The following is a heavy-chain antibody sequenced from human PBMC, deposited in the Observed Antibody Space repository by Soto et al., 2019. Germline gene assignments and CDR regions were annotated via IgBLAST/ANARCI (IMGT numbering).Heavy chain of an antibody. CDR2: ISSSSSYI. D-gene: IGHD6-13*01. J-gene: IGHJ4*02. V-gene: IGHV3-21*01. CDR1: GFTFSSYS. Sequence: EVQLVEPGGGLVKPGGSLRLSCAASGFTFSSYSMNWVRQAPGKGLEWVSSISSSSSYIYYADSVKGRFTISRDNAKNSLYLQMNSLRAEDTAVYYCASLTTQQLGPNFDYWGQGTLVTVSS. CDR3: ASLTTQQLGPNFDY.